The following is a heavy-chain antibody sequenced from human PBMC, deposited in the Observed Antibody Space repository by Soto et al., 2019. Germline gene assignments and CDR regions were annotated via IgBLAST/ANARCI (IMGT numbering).Heavy chain of an antibody. CDR2: ISYAGSNK. D-gene: IGHD3-10*01. V-gene: IGHV3-30*03. Sequence: GGSLRLSCAASGFTFSSSGVHWVRQAPGKGLEWVAVISYAGSNKHDAHSGRGRFTISRDNSKNTLYLQMNSLRAEDTAVYYCATMVRGVIITPWGQGTLVTVSS. J-gene: IGHJ5*02. CDR3: ATMVRGVIITP. CDR1: GFTFSSSG.